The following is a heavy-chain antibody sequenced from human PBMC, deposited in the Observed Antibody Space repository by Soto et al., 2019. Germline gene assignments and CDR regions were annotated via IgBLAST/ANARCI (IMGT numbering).Heavy chain of an antibody. CDR1: DGSINSHF. V-gene: IGHV4-4*07. CDR2: IYSSGST. Sequence: QVQLQESGPGLVKPSETLSLTCSVSDGSINSHFWSWIRQPAGKRLEWMGRIYSSGSTIYNPSLTSRVTMSVDTSKNQFSLKLRSVTAADTAVYYCARDNVWSGYYSFFDYWGQGTLVTVSS. CDR3: ARDNVWSGYYSFFDY. D-gene: IGHD3-3*01. J-gene: IGHJ4*02.